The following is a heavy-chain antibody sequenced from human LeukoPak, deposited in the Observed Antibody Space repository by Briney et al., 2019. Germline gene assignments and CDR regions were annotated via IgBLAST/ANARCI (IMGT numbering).Heavy chain of an antibody. D-gene: IGHD2-2*01. J-gene: IGHJ6*02. V-gene: IGHV3-23*01. CDR3: ATKGYCSSTSCHVVYYYYGMDV. CDR1: GFTYSNYA. CDR2: ISGSGGST. Sequence: GGSLRLSCAASGFTYSNYAMSWVRQAPGKGLEWVSAISGSGGSTYYADSVKGRFTISRDNSKNTLYLQMNSLRAEDTAVYYCATKGYCSSTSCHVVYYYYGMDVWGQGTTVTVSS.